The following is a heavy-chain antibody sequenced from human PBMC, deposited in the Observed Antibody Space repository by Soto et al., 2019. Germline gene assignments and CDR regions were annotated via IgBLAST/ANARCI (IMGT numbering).Heavy chain of an antibody. J-gene: IGHJ4*02. V-gene: IGHV3-23*01. D-gene: IGHD6-19*01. CDR1: GFTFSSND. CDR3: ATPPYWFNSGWYVGFDY. Sequence: GGSLRLSCSASGFTFSSNDMSWVRQAPGKGLEWVSTISGSGGSTYYADSVKGRFTISRDNSKNTLYLQVNSLRAEDTAVYYCATPPYWFNSGWYVGFDYWGQGTRVTVSS. CDR2: ISGSGGST.